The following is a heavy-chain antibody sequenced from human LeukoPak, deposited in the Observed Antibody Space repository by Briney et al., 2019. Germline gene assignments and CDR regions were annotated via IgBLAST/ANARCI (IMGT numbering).Heavy chain of an antibody. D-gene: IGHD4-17*01. V-gene: IGHV1-18*01. CDR1: GYTFTSYG. Sequence: EASVKVSCKASGYTFTSYGISWVRQAPGQGLEWMGWISAYNGNTNYAQKLQGRVTITADKSTSTAYMELSSLRSEDTAVYYCASVGKTTVTTGDDFDIWGQGTMVTVSS. CDR2: ISAYNGNT. CDR3: ASVGKTTVTTGDDFDI. J-gene: IGHJ3*02.